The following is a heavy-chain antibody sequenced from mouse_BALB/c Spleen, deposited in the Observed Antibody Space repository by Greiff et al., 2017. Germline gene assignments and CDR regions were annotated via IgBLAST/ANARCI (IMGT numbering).Heavy chain of an antibody. CDR1: GYTFTTYP. CDR2: LHPYNDDT. V-gene: IGHV1-47*01. CDR3: ARFGNYEYFDV. J-gene: IGHJ1*01. Sequence: VKLMESGAELVKPGASVKMSCKASGYTFTTYPIEWMKQNHGKSLEWIGNLHPYNDDTKYNEKFKGKAKLTVEKSSSTVYLELSRLTSDDSAVYYCARFGNYEYFDVWGAGTTVTVSS. D-gene: IGHD2-1*01.